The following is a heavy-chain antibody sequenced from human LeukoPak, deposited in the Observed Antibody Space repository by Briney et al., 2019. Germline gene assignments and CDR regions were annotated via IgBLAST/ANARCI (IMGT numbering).Heavy chain of an antibody. CDR3: ARGPRYYYDSSSYSYFDY. CDR2: IKQDGSDK. V-gene: IGHV3-7*01. J-gene: IGHJ4*02. D-gene: IGHD3-22*01. CDR1: GFSFNTYW. Sequence: PGGSLRLSCVVSGFSFNTYWMSWVRQAPGKGLEWVVNIKQDGSDKSYVDSVKGRFTISRDNAKNSVYLQMNSLRAEDTAVYYCARGPRYYYDSSSYSYFDYWGQGTLVTVSS.